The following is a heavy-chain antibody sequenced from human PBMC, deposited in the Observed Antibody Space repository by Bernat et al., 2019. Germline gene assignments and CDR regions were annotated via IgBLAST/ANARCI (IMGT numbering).Heavy chain of an antibody. CDR3: AKDPHSYYDFWSGYGPNWFDP. CDR2: ISGSGGST. CDR1: GFTFSSYA. D-gene: IGHD3-3*01. J-gene: IGHJ5*02. V-gene: IGHV3-23*01. Sequence: EVQLLESGGGLVQPGGSLRLSCAASGFTFSSYAMSWVRQAPGKGLEWVSAISGSGGSTYYADSVKGRFTISRDNSKNTLYLQMNSLRAEDTAVYYCAKDPHSYYDFWSGYGPNWFDPWGQGTLVTGSS.